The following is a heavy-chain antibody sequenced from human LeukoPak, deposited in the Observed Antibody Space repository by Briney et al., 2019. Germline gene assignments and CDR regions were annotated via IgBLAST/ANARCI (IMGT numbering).Heavy chain of an antibody. CDR3: ARGGWLRFGPQQPDY. V-gene: IGHV3-7*01. J-gene: IGHJ4*02. CDR2: IKQDGSEK. D-gene: IGHD5-12*01. CDR1: GFTFSSYW. Sequence: GGSLRLSCAASGFTFSSYWMSWVRQAPGKGLEWVANIKQDGSEKYYVDSVKGRFTISRDNAKNSLYLQMSSLRAEDTAVYYCARGGWLRFGPQQPDYWGQGTLVTVSS.